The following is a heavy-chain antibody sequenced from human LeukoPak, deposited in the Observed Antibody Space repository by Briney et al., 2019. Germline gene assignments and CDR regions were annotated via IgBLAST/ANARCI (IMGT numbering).Heavy chain of an antibody. Sequence: SSETLSLTCTVSGGSISSSTYYWGWIRQPPGKGLEWIGNIYYSGSTYYNPSLKSRVTISVDTSKNRFSLKLSSVTAADTAVYYCAREGGVYCGGDSCFQHWGQGTLVTVSS. CDR1: GGSISSSTYY. CDR2: IYYSGST. D-gene: IGHD2-21*02. J-gene: IGHJ1*01. CDR3: AREGGVYCGGDSCFQH. V-gene: IGHV4-39*07.